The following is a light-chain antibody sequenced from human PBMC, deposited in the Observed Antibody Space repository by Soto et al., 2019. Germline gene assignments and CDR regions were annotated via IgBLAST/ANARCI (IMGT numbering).Light chain of an antibody. J-gene: IGKJ1*01. CDR1: QTISSY. CDR2: DAS. Sequence: EIVLTQSPATLSLSPGETATLSCRASQTISSYLAWYQHKPGQAPRLLISDASNRAAGIPARFSGSGSGTDFTLTIHSLEPEDFAVYFCQLRDHWPQTFGQGTKVEI. CDR3: QLRDHWPQT. V-gene: IGKV3-11*01.